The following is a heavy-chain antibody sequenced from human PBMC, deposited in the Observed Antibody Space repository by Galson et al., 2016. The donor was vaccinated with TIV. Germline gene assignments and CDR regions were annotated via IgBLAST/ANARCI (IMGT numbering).Heavy chain of an antibody. V-gene: IGHV3-66*02. J-gene: IGHJ6*02. CDR1: GLSVSINY. CDR3: ARDRVVDATYYFSYYGMDV. Sequence: SLRLSCAASGLSVSINYMTWVRQAPGKGLEWVSLISDGGKTYYSDSVKGRFTISRDNSKNTLYLQMNRLGVEDTAVYYCARDRVVDATYYFSYYGMDVWGHGTAGTVSS. CDR2: ISDGGKT. D-gene: IGHD2-15*01.